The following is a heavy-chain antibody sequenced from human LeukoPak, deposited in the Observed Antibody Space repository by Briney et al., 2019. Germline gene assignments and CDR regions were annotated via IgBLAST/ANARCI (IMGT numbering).Heavy chain of an antibody. CDR1: GFFFSNYG. Sequence: GGSLRLSCAASGFFFSNYGMHWVRQAPGKGLVWVSRVNSDGRFTKYADSVKGRFTISRDNAKNTLYLQMNSLRAEDTAMYYCVRSDWFDNWGQETLVTVSS. CDR2: VNSDGRFT. V-gene: IGHV3-74*03. CDR3: VRSDWFDN. J-gene: IGHJ5*02.